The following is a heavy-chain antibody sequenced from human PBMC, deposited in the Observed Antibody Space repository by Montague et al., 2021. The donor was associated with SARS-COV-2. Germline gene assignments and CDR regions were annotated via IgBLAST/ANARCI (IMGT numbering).Heavy chain of an antibody. V-gene: IGHV4-31*03. CDR3: ARVRLFYYLDY. J-gene: IGHJ4*02. CDR2: IFHTGRA. CDR1: GTSIRSGGYY. Sequence: TLSFTCTVSGTSIRSGGYYWTWIRQHPGKGLEWIGYIFHTGRAYYNPSLETRVNISVDTSNNLFSLRLSSVTAADTAMYFCARVRLFYYLDYWGQGTLVTVSS. D-gene: IGHD2/OR15-2a*01.